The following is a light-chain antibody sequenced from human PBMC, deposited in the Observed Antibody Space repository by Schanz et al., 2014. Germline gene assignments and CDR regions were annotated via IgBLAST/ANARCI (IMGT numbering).Light chain of an antibody. CDR1: QTVYTW. CDR2: DAS. Sequence: DIQMTQSPSTLSASVGDRVTITCRASQTVYTWLSWFQQQPGKAPKLLIFDASNLEYGVPSRFNGSGSDTEFTLTISSLQPDDFATYYCQQYNDYPYTFGQGTKLEI. J-gene: IGKJ2*01. CDR3: QQYNDYPYT. V-gene: IGKV1-5*01.